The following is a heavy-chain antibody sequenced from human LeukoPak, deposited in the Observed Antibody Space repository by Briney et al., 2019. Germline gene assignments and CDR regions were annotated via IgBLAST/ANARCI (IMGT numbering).Heavy chain of an antibody. CDR1: GYTFTSYH. CDR2: INPSGDST. V-gene: IGHV1-46*01. D-gene: IGHD5-18*01. Sequence: ASVKVSCKASGYTFTSYHMYWVRQAAGQGLEWMGIINPSGDSTTYAQKFQGRLTVTRDTSTSTVYMELTSLRSEDTAVYYCARFGYSYGADYWGQGTLVTVSS. CDR3: ARFGYSYGADY. J-gene: IGHJ4*02.